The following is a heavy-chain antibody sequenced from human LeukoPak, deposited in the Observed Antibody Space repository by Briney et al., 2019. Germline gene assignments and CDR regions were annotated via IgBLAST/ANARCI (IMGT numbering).Heavy chain of an antibody. J-gene: IGHJ5*02. D-gene: IGHD2-15*01. V-gene: IGHV3-64*04. CDR2: ISSNGGST. CDR1: GFTFSSYA. Sequence: GGSLRLSCSASGFTFSSYAMHWVRQAPGKGLEYVSAISSNGGSTYYADSVKGRFTISRDNAKNTLYLQMNSLRAEDTAVYYCARDDSFGIFLPPWGQGTLVTVSS. CDR3: ARDDSFGIFLPP.